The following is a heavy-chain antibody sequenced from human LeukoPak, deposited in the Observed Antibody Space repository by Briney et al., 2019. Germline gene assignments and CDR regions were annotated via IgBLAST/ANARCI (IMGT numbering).Heavy chain of an antibody. CDR3: SSLLYDRRGYYYFDS. Sequence: PSETVSLTCTVSSCSISSSRHFWRWIRQPPGKGLEWIGSIYYSRSPYDNPSLKSLVTISVDASTDQFSLKLSSVTAADTPLYYCSSLLYDRRGYYYFDSWGQGTLVIVSS. J-gene: IGHJ4*02. D-gene: IGHD3-22*01. V-gene: IGHV4-39*01. CDR2: IYYSRSP. CDR1: SCSISSSRHF.